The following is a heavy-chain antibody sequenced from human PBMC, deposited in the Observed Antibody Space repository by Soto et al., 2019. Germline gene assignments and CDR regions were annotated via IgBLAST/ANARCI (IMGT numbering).Heavy chain of an antibody. D-gene: IGHD2-21*01. Sequence: EVQLLESGGGLVQPGGSLRLSSAASGLTFGSYAMSWVRQAPGKGLEWVSAISGSGGTTYYADSVRGRITISRDNSENTLYRQMNSLRADGTAVYYCAKDSPSHVGGWELPFDYWGQGTLVTVSS. V-gene: IGHV3-23*01. CDR2: ISGSGGTT. CDR3: AKDSPSHVGGWELPFDY. J-gene: IGHJ4*02. CDR1: GLTFGSYA.